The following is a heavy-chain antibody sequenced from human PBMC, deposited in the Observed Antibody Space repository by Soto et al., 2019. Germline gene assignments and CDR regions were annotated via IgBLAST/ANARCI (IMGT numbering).Heavy chain of an antibody. CDR2: VSHDGSNT. V-gene: IGHV3-30*18. D-gene: IGHD6-19*01. CDR1: GFTFSDYA. Sequence: VQLVESGGGVVQPGRSLRLSCAASGFTFSDYARHWVRQAPGKGLEWVAVVSHDGSNTHYADSVKGRFTTSRDSSKNTGSLEMTSLRAEDTAVCYCEKGGRQWLVTSDFNYWGQGAVVTVSS. CDR3: EKGGRQWLVTSDFNY. J-gene: IGHJ4*02.